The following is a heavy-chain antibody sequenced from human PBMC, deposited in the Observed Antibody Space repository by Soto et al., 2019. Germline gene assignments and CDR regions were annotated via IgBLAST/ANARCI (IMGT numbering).Heavy chain of an antibody. CDR3: ARVPVLNSCSRTSCLYYFDY. V-gene: IGHV3-30*03. CDR1: GFTFSSYG. CDR2: ISYDGSNK. J-gene: IGHJ4*02. Sequence: GGSLRLSCAASGFTFSSYGMHWVRQAPGKGLEWVAVISYDGSNKYYADSVKGRLTISRDNSKNTLYLQMNSLRAEDTAVYYCARVPVLNSCSRTSCLYYFDYWGQGALVTVSS. D-gene: IGHD2-2*01.